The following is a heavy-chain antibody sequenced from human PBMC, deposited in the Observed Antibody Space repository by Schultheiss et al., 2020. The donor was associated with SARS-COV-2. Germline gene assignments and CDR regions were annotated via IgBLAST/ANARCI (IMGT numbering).Heavy chain of an antibody. CDR2: IYHSGST. CDR1: GFTFSGSG. D-gene: IGHD2-15*01. V-gene: IGHV4-34*08. Sequence: ESLKISCAASGFTFSGSGIHWVRQAPGKGLEWIGEIYHSGSTNYNPSLKSRVTISVDTSKNQFSLKLSSVTAADTAVYYCARSGLAGVAATDYWGQGTRVTVSS. J-gene: IGHJ4*02. CDR3: ARSGLAGVAATDY.